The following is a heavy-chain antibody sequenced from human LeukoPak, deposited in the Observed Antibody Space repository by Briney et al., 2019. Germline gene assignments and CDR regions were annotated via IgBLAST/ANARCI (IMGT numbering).Heavy chain of an antibody. J-gene: IGHJ5*02. V-gene: IGHV4-34*01. CDR2: INHSGST. D-gene: IGHD3-10*01. CDR1: GGSFSGYY. Sequence: SETLSLTCAVYGGSFSGYYWSWIRQPPGKGLEWIGEINHSGSTNYNPTLKSRVTISVDTSKNQFSLKLSSVTAADTAVYYCARGHYGSGRSWFDPWGQGTLVTVSS. CDR3: ARGHYGSGRSWFDP.